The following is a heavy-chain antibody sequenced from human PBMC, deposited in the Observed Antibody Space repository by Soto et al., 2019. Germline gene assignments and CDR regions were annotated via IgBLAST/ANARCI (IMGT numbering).Heavy chain of an antibody. J-gene: IGHJ4*02. Sequence: PGGSLRLSCAASGFTFSSYAMHWVRQGPGKGLEWVAVISYDGSNKYYADSVKGRFTISRDNSKNTLYLQMNSLRAEDTAVYYCARVRGESSSWYRYYFDYSGQGTLVTVS. CDR1: GFTFSSYA. V-gene: IGHV3-30-3*01. CDR3: ARVRGESSSWYRYYFDY. CDR2: ISYDGSNK. D-gene: IGHD6-13*01.